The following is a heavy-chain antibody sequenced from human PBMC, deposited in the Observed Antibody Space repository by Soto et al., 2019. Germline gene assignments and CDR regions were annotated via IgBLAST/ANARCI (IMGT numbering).Heavy chain of an antibody. CDR1: GYTFTSYD. CDR3: ARGLAPVPMIVVVTTPFDY. V-gene: IGHV1-8*01. J-gene: IGHJ4*02. D-gene: IGHD3-22*01. Sequence: QVQLVQSGAEVKKPGASVKVSCKASGYTFTSYDINWVRQATGQGLEWMGWMNPNSGNTGYAQKFQGRDPMARTSSISTAYMELSSLRSEDTAVYYCARGLAPVPMIVVVTTPFDYWGQGTLVTVSS. CDR2: MNPNSGNT.